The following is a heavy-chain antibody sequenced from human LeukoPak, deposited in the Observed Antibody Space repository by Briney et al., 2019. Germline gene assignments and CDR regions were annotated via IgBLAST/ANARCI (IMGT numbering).Heavy chain of an antibody. CDR3: ARARAELLWFGELYRFDP. Sequence: PGGSLRLSCAASGFTFSSYWMSWVRQAPGKGLEWVANIKQDGSEKYYVDSVKGRFTISRDHAKNSLYLQMNSLRAEDTAVYYCARARAELLWFGELYRFDPWGQGTLVTVSS. J-gene: IGHJ5*02. D-gene: IGHD3-10*01. CDR2: IKQDGSEK. V-gene: IGHV3-7*01. CDR1: GFTFSSYW.